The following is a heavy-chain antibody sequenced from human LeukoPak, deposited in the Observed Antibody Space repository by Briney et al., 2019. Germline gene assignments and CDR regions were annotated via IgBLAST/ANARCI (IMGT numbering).Heavy chain of an antibody. D-gene: IGHD3-9*01. CDR2: IWYDGSNK. V-gene: IGHV3-33*01. Sequence: GGSLRLSCAASGFTFSNYDMHWVRQAPGKGLEWVAVIWYDGSNKYYADSVKGRFTISRDNSKNTLYLQMNSLRAEDTAVYYCARDPAIGSNDWYILGGGGGSDYFDYWGQGTLLTVSS. J-gene: IGHJ4*02. CDR3: ARDPAIGSNDWYILGGGGGSDYFDY. CDR1: GFTFSNYD.